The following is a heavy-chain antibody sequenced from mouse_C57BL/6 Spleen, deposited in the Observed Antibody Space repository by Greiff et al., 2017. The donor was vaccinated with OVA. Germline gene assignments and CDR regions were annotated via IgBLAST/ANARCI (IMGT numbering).Heavy chain of an antibody. CDR1: GYAFSSYW. Sequence: QVQLQESGAELVKPGASVKISCKASGYAFSSYWMNWVKQRPGKGLEWIGQIYPGDGDTNYNGKFKGKATLTADKSSSTAYMQLSSLTSEDSAVYFCALIYYYGSSYVLDYWGQGTTLTVSS. CDR2: IYPGDGDT. J-gene: IGHJ2*01. V-gene: IGHV1-80*01. CDR3: ALIYYYGSSYVLDY. D-gene: IGHD1-1*01.